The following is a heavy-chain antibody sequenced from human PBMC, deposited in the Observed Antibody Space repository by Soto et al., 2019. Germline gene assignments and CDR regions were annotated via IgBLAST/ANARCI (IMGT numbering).Heavy chain of an antibody. J-gene: IGHJ4*02. V-gene: IGHV1-69*01. Sequence: QVQLVQSGAEVKKPGSSVKVSRKASGGTFSSYAISWVRQAPGQGLEWMGGIIPIFGTANYAQKFQGRVTITADESTSTAYMELSSLRSEDTAVYYCARGSIAARPDNADYWGQGTLVTVSS. D-gene: IGHD6-6*01. CDR2: IIPIFGTA. CDR1: GGTFSSYA. CDR3: ARGSIAARPDNADY.